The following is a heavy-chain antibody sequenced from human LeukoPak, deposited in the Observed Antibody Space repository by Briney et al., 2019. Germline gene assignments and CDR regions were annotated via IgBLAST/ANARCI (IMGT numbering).Heavy chain of an antibody. Sequence: SETLSLTCTVSGGSIRSSDYYWAWIRQPPGRGLEWIGTIHYSGSTFYKPPLKSRLTVSADTSSNQFYMKLGSVTAADTAVYYCAGASGVLPSFEWANWFDTGGQGSLSPSPQ. CDR1: GGSIRSSDYY. CDR2: IHYSGST. D-gene: IGHD3-9*01. V-gene: IGHV4-39*01. J-gene: IGHJ5*02. CDR3: AGASGVLPSFEWANWFDT.